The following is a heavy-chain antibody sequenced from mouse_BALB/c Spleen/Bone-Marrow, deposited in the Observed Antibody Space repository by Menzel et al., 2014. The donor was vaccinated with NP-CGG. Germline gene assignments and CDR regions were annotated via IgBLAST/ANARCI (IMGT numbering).Heavy chain of an antibody. CDR2: ISDGGTYS. CDR1: GFTFSDYY. Sequence: EVHLVESGGGLMKPGGSLKLSCAASGFTFSDYYMYWVRQTPEKRLEWVATISDGGTYSYYADSVKGRFTISRDNAKSNLYLQMNSLKSEDTAMYYCARDMGDYWGQGTTRTVSS. J-gene: IGHJ2*01. CDR3: ARDMGDY. V-gene: IGHV5-4*02. D-gene: IGHD1-1*02.